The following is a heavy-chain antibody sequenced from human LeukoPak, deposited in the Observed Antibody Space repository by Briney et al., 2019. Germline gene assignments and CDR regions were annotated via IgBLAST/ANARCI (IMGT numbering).Heavy chain of an antibody. J-gene: IGHJ3*02. CDR1: GFTFSSYA. V-gene: IGHV3-30*14. CDR3: ARNGGYSAFDI. D-gene: IGHD5-12*01. Sequence: PGRSLRLSCAASGFTFSSYAMHWVRQAPGKGLEWVAVISYDGSNKYYADSVKGRFTISRDNSKNTLYLQMNTLRAEDTAVYYCARNGGYSAFDIWGQGTMVTVSS. CDR2: ISYDGSNK.